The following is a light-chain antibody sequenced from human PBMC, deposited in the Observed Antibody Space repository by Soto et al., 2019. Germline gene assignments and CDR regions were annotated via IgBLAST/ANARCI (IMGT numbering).Light chain of an antibody. J-gene: IGKJ1*01. CDR3: QQYGSSPRT. V-gene: IGKV3-20*01. CDR2: GAS. Sequence: EIVLTQSPCTLSLSPGERAIRSCRVSQSVSSSYLGWYQQKPGQAPRLLMYGASSRATGIPERFSGSGSGTDFTLTISRLEPEDFAVYYCQQYGSSPRTFGQGTEVDI. CDR1: QSVSSSY.